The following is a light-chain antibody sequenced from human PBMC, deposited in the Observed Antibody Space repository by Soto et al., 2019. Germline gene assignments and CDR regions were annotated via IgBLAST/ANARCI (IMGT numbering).Light chain of an antibody. J-gene: IGKJ1*01. CDR1: QSVLYSSNNKNY. CDR2: WAS. Sequence: DIVMTQSPDSLAVSLGERATINCRSSQSVLYSSNNKNYLAWYQQKPGQPPKLLIYWASTRDSGVPDRFSGSGSGTDFSLTISSLQAEDVAVYYCNQYYRTPQTFGQGTKVEI. CDR3: NQYYRTPQT. V-gene: IGKV4-1*01.